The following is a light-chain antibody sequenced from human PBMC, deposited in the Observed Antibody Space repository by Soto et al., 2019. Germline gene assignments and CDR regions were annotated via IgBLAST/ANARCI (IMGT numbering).Light chain of an antibody. Sequence: QAVVTQEPSLTVSPGGTVTLTCDSNTGPVTSGHYPYWFQQKPGQAPRALIYDTDNKHSWTPARFSGSLLGGTAALTLSGAQPEDEADDYCLLSYTGRLYVFGTGTKLTVL. J-gene: IGLJ1*01. CDR1: TGPVTSGHY. CDR2: DTD. V-gene: IGLV7-46*01. CDR3: LLSYTGRLYV.